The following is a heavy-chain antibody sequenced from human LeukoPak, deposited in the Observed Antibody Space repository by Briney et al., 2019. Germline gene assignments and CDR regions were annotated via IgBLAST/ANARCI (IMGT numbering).Heavy chain of an antibody. V-gene: IGHV3-30*02. CDR2: IWYGGSNK. D-gene: IGHD3-10*01. CDR3: AKDRGNYFDY. Sequence: PGGSLRLSCAASGFTFSSYGMHWVRQAPGKGLEWVAVIWYGGSNKYYADSVKGRFTISRDNSKNTLHLQMNSLRAEDTAVYYCAKDRGNYFDYWGQGTLVTVSS. CDR1: GFTFSSYG. J-gene: IGHJ4*02.